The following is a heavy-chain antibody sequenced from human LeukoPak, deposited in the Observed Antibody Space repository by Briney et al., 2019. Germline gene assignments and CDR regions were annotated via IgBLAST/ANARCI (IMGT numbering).Heavy chain of an antibody. Sequence: SETLTLTCTVAGGSISSYYWSWIRQPPRKGLEWIGYIYYSGSTNYNPSPKSRVTISVDTSKNQFSLKLSSVTAADTAVYYCARGSLGYSGSYFKQSYYFDYWGQGTLVTVSS. CDR1: GGSISSYY. CDR2: IYYSGST. CDR3: ARGSLGYSGSYFKQSYYFDY. V-gene: IGHV4-59*01. J-gene: IGHJ4*02. D-gene: IGHD1-26*01.